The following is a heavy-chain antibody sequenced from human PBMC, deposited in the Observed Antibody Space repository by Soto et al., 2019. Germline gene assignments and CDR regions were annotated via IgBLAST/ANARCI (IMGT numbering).Heavy chain of an antibody. CDR3: ARGSHKLHSYDSSGFYHYVDY. V-gene: IGHV4-34*01. CDR2: INDSGST. CDR1: GGSFSDYS. Sequence: SETLSLTCAVYGGSFSDYSWTWIRQPPGKGLEWIGEINDSGSTNYTPSLERRVTISRDTTKNRFSLKLSSVTAADTAVYYCARGSHKLHSYDSSGFYHYVDYWGQGSLVTVSS. D-gene: IGHD3-22*01. J-gene: IGHJ4*02.